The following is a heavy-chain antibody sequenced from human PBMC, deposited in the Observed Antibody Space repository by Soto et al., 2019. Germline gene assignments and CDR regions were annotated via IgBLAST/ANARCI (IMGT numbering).Heavy chain of an antibody. CDR2: IYYSGST. J-gene: IGHJ4*02. V-gene: IGHV4-31*03. Sequence: SETLSLTCTVPGGSISSGGYYWSWISQHPGKGLEWIGYIYYSGSTYYNPSLKSRVTISVDTSKNQFSLKLSSVTAADMAVYFCASGYYDILTGYPGPFDYWGRGCLVTVSS. D-gene: IGHD3-9*01. CDR1: GGSISSGGYY. CDR3: ASGYYDILTGYPGPFDY.